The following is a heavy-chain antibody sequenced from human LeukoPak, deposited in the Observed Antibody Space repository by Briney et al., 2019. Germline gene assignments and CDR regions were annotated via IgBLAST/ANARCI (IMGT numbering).Heavy chain of an antibody. V-gene: IGHV4-39*01. Sequence: PSETLSLTCTVSGDSISSSGYYWGWIRQPPEKGLEWIGSIHSNGNTNYNPSLKSRVTVSVDTSKNQFSLRLRSVSAADMAVYYCARRHSSTAYSYGYWGQGTLVTVSS. CDR1: GDSISSSGYY. CDR2: IHSNGNT. D-gene: IGHD5-18*01. CDR3: ARRHSSTAYSYGY. J-gene: IGHJ4*02.